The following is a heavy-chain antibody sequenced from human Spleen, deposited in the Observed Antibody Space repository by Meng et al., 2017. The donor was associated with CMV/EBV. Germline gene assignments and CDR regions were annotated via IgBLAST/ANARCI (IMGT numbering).Heavy chain of an antibody. CDR2: ISSGSSTI. V-gene: IGHV3-48*04. D-gene: IGHD3-22*01. J-gene: IGHJ4*02. CDR3: ASPYDNSGYYSGY. Sequence: GESLKISCAASGFTFSSYSMNWVRQAPGKGLEWVSYISSGSSTIYYADSVKGRFTISRDNAKNSLFLQMNSLRAEDTAVYYCASPYDNSGYYSGYWGQGTLVTVSS. CDR1: GFTFSSYS.